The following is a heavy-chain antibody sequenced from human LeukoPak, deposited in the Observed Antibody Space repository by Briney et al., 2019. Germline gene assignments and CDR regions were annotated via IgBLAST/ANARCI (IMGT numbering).Heavy chain of an antibody. CDR3: ARDRVPAAKGGYMDV. V-gene: IGHV3-7*01. CDR2: IKQDGSEK. Sequence: GGSLRLSCAASGFTFSSYWMSWVRQAPGKGLEWVANIKQDGSEKYYVDSVKGRFTISRDNAKNSLYLQMNSLRAEDTAVYYCARDRVPAAKGGYMDVWGKGTTVTVSS. J-gene: IGHJ6*03. D-gene: IGHD2-2*01. CDR1: GFTFSSYW.